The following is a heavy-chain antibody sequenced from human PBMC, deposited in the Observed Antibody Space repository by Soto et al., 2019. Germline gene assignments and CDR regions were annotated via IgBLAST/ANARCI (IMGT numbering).Heavy chain of an antibody. CDR3: ARDWSGNWFDP. D-gene: IGHD3-10*01. J-gene: IGHJ5*02. CDR2: IWYDGSNK. V-gene: IGHV3-33*08. Sequence: GGSLRLSCAASGFTFSTYGMHWVRQAPGKGLEWVAVIWYDGSNKYYADSVKGRFTISRDNSKNTLYLQMNSLRAEDTAVYYCARDWSGNWFDPWGQGTLVTVSS. CDR1: GFTFSTYG.